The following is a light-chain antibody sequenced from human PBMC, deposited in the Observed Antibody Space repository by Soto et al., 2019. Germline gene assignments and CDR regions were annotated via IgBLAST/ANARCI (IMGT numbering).Light chain of an antibody. J-gene: IGKJ5*01. Sequence: EIVLTQSPGTLSLSPGDRATLSCRASQSVTSSYLAWYQQKPGQAPRLLIYGASSRATGIPDRFSGSGSGTDFTLTISRLEPEDCAVYYCQQYGNSPITFGQGTRLEIK. CDR1: QSVTSSY. V-gene: IGKV3-20*01. CDR3: QQYGNSPIT. CDR2: GAS.